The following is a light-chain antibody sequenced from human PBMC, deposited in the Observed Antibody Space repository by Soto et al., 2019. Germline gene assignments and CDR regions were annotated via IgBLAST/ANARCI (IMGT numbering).Light chain of an antibody. CDR2: EVS. V-gene: IGLV2-23*02. Sequence: QSVLTQPASVSGSPGQSITISCTGTSSDVGGYNYVSWFQQHPGKAPKLMIYEVSKRPSGVSNRFSGSKSGNTASLTISGLQAEDEADYYCCSYAGSSTFYGFGTGTKVTVL. CDR1: SSDVGGYNY. CDR3: CSYAGSSTFYG. J-gene: IGLJ1*01.